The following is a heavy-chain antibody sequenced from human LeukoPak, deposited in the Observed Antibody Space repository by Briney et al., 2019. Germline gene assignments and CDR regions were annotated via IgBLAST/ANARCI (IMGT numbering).Heavy chain of an antibody. V-gene: IGHV3-21*01. J-gene: IGHJ4*02. CDR1: GFTFSSYS. Sequence: GGSLRLSCAASGFTFSSYSMNWVRQAPGKGLEWVSSISSSSSYIYYADSVEGRFTISRNNAKNSLHLQMDSLRAEDTAVYYCARDSSYGAYDYWGQRTLVTVSS. CDR2: ISSSSSYI. CDR3: ARDSSYGAYDY. D-gene: IGHD4-17*01.